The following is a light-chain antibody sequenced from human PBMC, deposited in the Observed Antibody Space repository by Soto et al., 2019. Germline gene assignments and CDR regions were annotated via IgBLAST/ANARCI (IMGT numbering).Light chain of an antibody. CDR2: GAS. CDR1: QSVSSN. V-gene: IGKV3-15*01. J-gene: IGKJ1*01. CDR3: QQYNNWPQT. Sequence: EIVLTQSRATLCVSPGEGAALSCRASQSVSSNLAWYQQKPGQAPRLLIYGASTRATGIPARFSGSGSGTEFTLTISSLQSEDFAVHYCQQYNNWPQTFGQGTRWIS.